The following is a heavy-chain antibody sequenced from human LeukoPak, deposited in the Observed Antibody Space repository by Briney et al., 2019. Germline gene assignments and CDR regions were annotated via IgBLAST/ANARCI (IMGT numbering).Heavy chain of an antibody. V-gene: IGHV3-72*01. CDR2: TRKKTNSYTT. Sequence: GGSLRPSCAPSGFILSDHYMDSARQAPGKGLEWVGRTRKKTNSYTTEYAASVKGRFTISRDDSKNSLYLQMNSLKTEDTAVYCWARVGGGAGYVHAFGGQGTLVTVSS. CDR1: GFILSDHY. D-gene: IGHD5-24*01. CDR3: ARVGGGAGYVHAF. J-gene: IGHJ4*02.